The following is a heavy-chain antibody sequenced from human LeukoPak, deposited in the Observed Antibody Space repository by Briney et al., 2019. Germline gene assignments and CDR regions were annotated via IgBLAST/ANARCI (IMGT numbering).Heavy chain of an antibody. V-gene: IGHV3-23*01. J-gene: IGHJ4*02. CDR1: GFTFSSYA. D-gene: IGHD6-13*01. Sequence: PGGSLRLSCAASGFTFSSYAMSWVRQAPGKGLEWVSAISGSGGSTYYADSVKGRFTISRDNSKNTLYLQMNSLRAEDTAVYYCAKDAEPRRAAGTCFDYWGQGTLVTVSS. CDR3: AKDAEPRRAAGTCFDY. CDR2: ISGSGGST.